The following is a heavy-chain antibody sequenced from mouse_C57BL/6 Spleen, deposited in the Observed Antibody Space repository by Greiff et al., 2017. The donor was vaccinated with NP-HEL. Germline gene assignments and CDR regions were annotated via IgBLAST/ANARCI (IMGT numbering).Heavy chain of an antibody. V-gene: IGHV1-64*01. CDR1: GYTFTSYW. D-gene: IGHD2-4*01. Sequence: QVQLQQPGAELVKPGASVKLSCKASGYTFTSYWMHWVKQRPGQGLEWIGMIHPNSGSTNYNEKFKSKATLTVDKSSSTAYMQLSSLTSEDSAVYYCASGYDYDEGFAYWGQGTLVTVSA. CDR3: ASGYDYDEGFAY. CDR2: IHPNSGST. J-gene: IGHJ3*01.